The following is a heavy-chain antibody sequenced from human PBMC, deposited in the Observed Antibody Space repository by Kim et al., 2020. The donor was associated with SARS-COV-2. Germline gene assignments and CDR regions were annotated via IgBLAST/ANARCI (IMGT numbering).Heavy chain of an antibody. Sequence: SETLSLTCTVSGGSISSSSYYWGWIRQPPGKGLEWIGSIYYSGSTYYNPSLKSRVTISVDTSKNQFSLKLSSVTAADTAVYYCASQIRSGHHSPRGEAGIDYWGQGTLVTVSS. D-gene: IGHD1-26*01. CDR3: ASQIRSGHHSPRGEAGIDY. V-gene: IGHV4-39*01. CDR2: IYYSGST. CDR1: GGSISSSSYY. J-gene: IGHJ4*02.